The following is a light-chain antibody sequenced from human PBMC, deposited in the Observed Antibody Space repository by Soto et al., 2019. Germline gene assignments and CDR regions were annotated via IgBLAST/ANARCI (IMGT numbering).Light chain of an antibody. CDR2: SAS. J-gene: IGKJ3*01. Sequence: EIVLTQSPGTLSLSPGERATLSCRASQSVSSSYLAWYQQKPGQAPRLLIYSASSRATGVPDRFSGSGSGTDFTLTISRLEPEDFAVYYCHQYGSSHTFGPGTKVDIK. V-gene: IGKV3-20*01. CDR3: HQYGSSHT. CDR1: QSVSSSY.